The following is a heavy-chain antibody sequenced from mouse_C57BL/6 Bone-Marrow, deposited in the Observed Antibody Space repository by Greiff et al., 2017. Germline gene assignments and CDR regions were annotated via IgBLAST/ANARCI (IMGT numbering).Heavy chain of an antibody. Sequence: VQLQQSGPALVKPGASVKMSCKASGYTFTDYYMNWVKQSHGKSLEWIGVINPYNGGTSYNQKFKGKATLTVDKSSSTAYMGLNSLTSEDSAVYYCARKGYFDVWGTGTTVTVSA. V-gene: IGHV1-19*01. J-gene: IGHJ1*03. CDR2: INPYNGGT. CDR1: GYTFTDYY. CDR3: ARKGYFDV.